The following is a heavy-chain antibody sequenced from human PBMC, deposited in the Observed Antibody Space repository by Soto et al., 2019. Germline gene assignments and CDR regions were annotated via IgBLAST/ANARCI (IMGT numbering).Heavy chain of an antibody. V-gene: IGHV3-21*01. CDR2: ISSSSSYI. Sequence: SLRLSCAASGFTFSSYSMNWVRQAPGKGLEWVSSISSSSSYIYYADSVKGRFTISRDNAKNSLYLQMNSLRAEDTAVYYCARVRLTNWNGRDAFDIWGQGTMVTVSS. D-gene: IGHD1-20*01. J-gene: IGHJ3*02. CDR3: ARVRLTNWNGRDAFDI. CDR1: GFTFSSYS.